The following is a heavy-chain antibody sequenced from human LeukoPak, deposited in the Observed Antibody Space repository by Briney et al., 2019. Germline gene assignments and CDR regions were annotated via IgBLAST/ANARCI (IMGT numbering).Heavy chain of an antibody. V-gene: IGHV4-39*01. CDR3: ARHQPGYDFWSGYYSYFDY. CDR1: GGSISSSSYY. D-gene: IGHD3-3*01. CDR2: IYYSGST. Sequence: PSETLSLTCTVSGGSISSSSYYWGWIRQPPGKGLEWIGSIYYSGSTYYNPSLKSRVTISVDTSKNQFSLKLSSVTAADTAVYYCARHQPGYDFWSGYYSYFDYWGQGTLVTVSS. J-gene: IGHJ4*02.